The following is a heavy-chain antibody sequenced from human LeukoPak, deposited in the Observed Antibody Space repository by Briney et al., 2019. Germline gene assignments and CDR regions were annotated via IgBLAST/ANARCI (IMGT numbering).Heavy chain of an antibody. CDR2: ISGSGYST. Sequence: GGSLRLSCTASGFTFTDYIMHWVRQAPGKGLEWVSTISGSGYSTYYADSVKGRFTISRDNSKNTLYLQMDSLRAEDTAVYYCANQYCSYAVRFPPDYWGQGTLVTVSS. V-gene: IGHV3-23*01. D-gene: IGHD2-8*01. CDR1: GFTFTDYI. J-gene: IGHJ4*02. CDR3: ANQYCSYAVRFPPDY.